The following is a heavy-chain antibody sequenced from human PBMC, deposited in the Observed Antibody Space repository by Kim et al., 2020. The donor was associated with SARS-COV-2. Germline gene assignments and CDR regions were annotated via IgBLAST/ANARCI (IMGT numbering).Heavy chain of an antibody. D-gene: IGHD3-10*01. Sequence: SETLSLTCTVSGGSISSSSYYWGWIRQPPGKGLEWIGSIYYSGSTYYNPSLKSRVTISVDTSKNQFSLKLSSVTAADTAVYYCASTTYYYGSGSYFDPKYYFDYWGQGTLVTVSS. CDR2: IYYSGST. CDR3: ASTTYYYGSGSYFDPKYYFDY. CDR1: GGSISSSSYY. V-gene: IGHV4-39*01. J-gene: IGHJ4*02.